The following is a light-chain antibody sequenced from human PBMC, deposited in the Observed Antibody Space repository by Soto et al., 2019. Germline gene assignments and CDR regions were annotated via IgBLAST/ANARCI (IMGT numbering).Light chain of an antibody. J-gene: IGLJ1*01. CDR1: SSDVGGYNY. CDR3: SSYASSSTLNV. CDR2: DVS. V-gene: IGLV2-14*01. Sequence: SVLTQPASVYGSPGQSITISCTRTSSDVGGYNYVSWYQQHPGKAPKLMIYDVSNRPSGVSNRFSGSKPGNTASLTISGLQAEDEADYYCSSYASSSTLNVFGTGTKVTVL.